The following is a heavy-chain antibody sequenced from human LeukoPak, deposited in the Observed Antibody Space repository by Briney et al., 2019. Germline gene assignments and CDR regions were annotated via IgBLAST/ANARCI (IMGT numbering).Heavy chain of an antibody. CDR2: IWYDGSNK. CDR3: ARASDRVIFDY. D-gene: IGHD2-21*01. V-gene: IGHV3-33*01. J-gene: IGHJ4*02. Sequence: GGSLRLSCAASGFTFSSYGMHWVRQAPGKGLEWVAVIWYDGSNKYYADSVKGRFTISRDNSKNTLYLQMNSPRAEDTAVYYCARASDRVIFDYWGQGTLVTVSS. CDR1: GFTFSSYG.